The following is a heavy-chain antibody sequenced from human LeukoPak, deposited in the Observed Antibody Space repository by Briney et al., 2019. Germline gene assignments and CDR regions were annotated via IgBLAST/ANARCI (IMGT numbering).Heavy chain of an antibody. D-gene: IGHD2-15*01. V-gene: IGHV1-2*02. CDR1: GYTFTGYY. CDR3: ARAPRGYCSGGSCFDS. Sequence: ASVKVSCKASGYTFTGYYMHWVRQAPGQGLEWMGWINPNSGGTNYAQKFQGRVTMTRDTSISTAYMELSRLRSDDTAVYHCARAPRGYCSGGSCFDSWGQGTLVTVSS. J-gene: IGHJ4*02. CDR2: INPNSGGT.